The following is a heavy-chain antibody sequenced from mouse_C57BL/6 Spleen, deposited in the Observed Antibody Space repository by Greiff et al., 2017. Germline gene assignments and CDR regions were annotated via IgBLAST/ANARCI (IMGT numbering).Heavy chain of an antibody. D-gene: IGHD1-1*01. J-gene: IGHJ2*01. CDR3: ARNYGGHYYGSSYYFDY. V-gene: IGHV2-9-1*01. CDR2: IWTGGGT. CDR1: GFSLTSYA. Sequence: VKLVESGPGLVAPSQSLSITCTVSGFSLTSYAISWVRQPPGKGLEWLGVIWTGGGTNYNSALKSRLSISKDNSKSQVFLKMNSLQTDDTARYYCARNYGGHYYGSSYYFDYWGQGTTLTVSS.